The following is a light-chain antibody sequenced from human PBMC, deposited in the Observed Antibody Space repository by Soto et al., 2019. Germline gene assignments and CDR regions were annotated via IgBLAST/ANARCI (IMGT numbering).Light chain of an antibody. CDR3: MQSLQTLLT. J-gene: IGKJ4*01. Sequence: DIVMTQSPLSLSVTLGEPASISCRSSQSLLHSNGYNYLDWYLQKPGQSPQLLIYLGSNRASGVPDRFSGSASGTDFTLKISRVEAEDVRVYYCMQSLQTLLTFGGGTKVEIK. CDR1: QSLLHSNGYNY. V-gene: IGKV2-28*01. CDR2: LGS.